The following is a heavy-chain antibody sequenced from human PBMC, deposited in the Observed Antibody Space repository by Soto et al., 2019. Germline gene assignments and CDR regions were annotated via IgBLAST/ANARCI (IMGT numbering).Heavy chain of an antibody. CDR2: ISSAGSQK. V-gene: IGHV3-30*18. D-gene: IGHD3-10*01. J-gene: IGHJ2*01. CDR3: AKNIVRGHWYFDL. CDR1: GIAFSGCG. Sequence: QVQLVESGGGVVQPGKSLRLSCAASGIAFSGCGMFWVRQTPSKGLEWVAAISSAGSQKYYADSVKGRFTISRDNSKNTLYVQMNGLTTEDMGVYYCAKNIVRGHWYFDLWGRGTLVTVSS.